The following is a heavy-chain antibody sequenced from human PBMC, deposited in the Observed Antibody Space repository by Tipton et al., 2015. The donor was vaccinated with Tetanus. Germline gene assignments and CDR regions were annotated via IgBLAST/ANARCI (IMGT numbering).Heavy chain of an antibody. CDR3: ATRGGRFLEWVMELDP. Sequence: SLRLSCAASGFTFSSYAMSWVRQAPGKGLEWVSAISGSGGSTYYADSVKGRFTISRDNSKNTLYLQMNSLRAEDTAVYYCATRGGRFLEWVMELDPWGQGTLVTVSS. CDR2: ISGSGGST. CDR1: GFTFSSYA. V-gene: IGHV3-23*01. J-gene: IGHJ5*02. D-gene: IGHD3-3*01.